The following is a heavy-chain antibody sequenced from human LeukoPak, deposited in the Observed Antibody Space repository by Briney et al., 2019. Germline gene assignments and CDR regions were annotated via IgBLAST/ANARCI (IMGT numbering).Heavy chain of an antibody. CDR3: AKDRHCSGGSCYPGPYYYGMDV. CDR2: ISYDGSNK. D-gene: IGHD2-15*01. J-gene: IGHJ6*02. V-gene: IGHV3-30*18. CDR1: GFTFSSYG. Sequence: GRSLRLSCAASGFTFSSYGMHWVRQAPGKGLEWVAVISYDGSNKYYADSVKGRFTISRDNSKNTLYLQMNSLRAGDTAVYYCAKDRHCSGGSCYPGPYYYGMDVWGQGTTVTVSS.